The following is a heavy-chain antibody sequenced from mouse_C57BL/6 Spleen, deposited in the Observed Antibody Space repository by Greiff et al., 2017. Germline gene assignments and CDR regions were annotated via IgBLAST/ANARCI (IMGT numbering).Heavy chain of an antibody. CDR3: ARKRYGSSFYWYFDV. Sequence: QVQLQQPGAELVKPGASVKLSCKASGYTFTSYWMHWVKQRPGQGLEWIGMIHPNSGSTNYNEKFKSKATLTVDKSSSTAYMQLSSLTSEDSAVYYCARKRYGSSFYWYFDVWGTGTTVTVSS. V-gene: IGHV1-64*01. CDR2: IHPNSGST. J-gene: IGHJ1*03. CDR1: GYTFTSYW. D-gene: IGHD1-1*01.